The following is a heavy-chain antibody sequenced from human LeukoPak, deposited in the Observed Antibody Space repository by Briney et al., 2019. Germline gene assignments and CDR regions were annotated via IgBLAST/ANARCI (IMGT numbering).Heavy chain of an antibody. Sequence: SETLSLSCTVSGGSISNYYWNWLRQPPGKGLEWIGYIYYSGSTKYNPSLKSRVTMSLDTSKKQFSLRLTSVTAADTAVYYCAREAYASNWFDPWGQGTLVTVSS. V-gene: IGHV4-59*01. CDR3: AREAYASNWFDP. CDR1: GGSISNYY. D-gene: IGHD4-17*01. CDR2: IYYSGST. J-gene: IGHJ5*02.